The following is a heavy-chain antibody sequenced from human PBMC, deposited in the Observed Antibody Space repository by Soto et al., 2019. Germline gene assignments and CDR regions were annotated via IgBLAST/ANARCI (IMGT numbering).Heavy chain of an antibody. CDR3: ARGGGYCSGGSCRRGLDY. Sequence: SETLSLTCTVSGGSISSYYWSWIRQPPGRGLEWIGYIYYSGSTNYNPSLKSRVTISVDTSKNQFSLKLSSVTAADTAVYYCARGGGYCSGGSCRRGLDYWGQGTLVTVS. CDR1: GGSISSYY. D-gene: IGHD2-15*01. CDR2: IYYSGST. J-gene: IGHJ4*02. V-gene: IGHV4-59*01.